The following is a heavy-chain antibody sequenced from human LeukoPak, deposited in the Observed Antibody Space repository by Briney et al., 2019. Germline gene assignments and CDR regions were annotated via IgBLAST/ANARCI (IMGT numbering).Heavy chain of an antibody. CDR3: ARDKIAAAGGGA. V-gene: IGHV1-2*02. D-gene: IGHD6-25*01. Sequence: ASVKVSCKTSGYIFSDYHMHWVRQVPGQGPEWMGWIHPYSGGTNYAQKFQGRLSMTRDMSISTAYMELNTLTSDDTAVYFCARDKIAAAGGGAWGQGTLVTVSS. CDR2: IHPYSGGT. CDR1: GYIFSDYH. J-gene: IGHJ5*02.